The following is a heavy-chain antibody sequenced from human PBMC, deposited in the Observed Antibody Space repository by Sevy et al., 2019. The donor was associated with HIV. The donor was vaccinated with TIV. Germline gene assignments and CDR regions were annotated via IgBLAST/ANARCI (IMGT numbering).Heavy chain of an antibody. V-gene: IGHV4-34*01. J-gene: IGHJ5*02. D-gene: IGHD2-2*01. Sequence: SETLSLTCAVHXXXFSGYYWNWIRXLPGKGLEWIGEINESGITYYNPSLKSRVTISVDTSKKQFSLKLNSVTAVDSAVYFCARSPPVVVVPGAPSWXDXWGQGTLVTVSS. CDR3: ARSPPVVVVPGAPSWXDX. CDR2: INESGIT. CDR1: XXXFSGYY.